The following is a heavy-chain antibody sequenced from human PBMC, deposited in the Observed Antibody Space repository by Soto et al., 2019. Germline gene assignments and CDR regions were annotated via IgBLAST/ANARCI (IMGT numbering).Heavy chain of an antibody. V-gene: IGHV3-7*03. CDR2: IKQDGSEK. Sequence: GGSLRLSCAASGFTFSSYWMSWVRQAPGKGLEWVANIKQDGSEKYYVDSVKGRFTISRDNAKNSLYLQMNSLRAEDTAVYYCARDQARIQLWPRADYGSEGTLVTVSS. J-gene: IGHJ4*02. CDR1: GFTFSSYW. CDR3: ARDQARIQLWPRADY. D-gene: IGHD5-18*01.